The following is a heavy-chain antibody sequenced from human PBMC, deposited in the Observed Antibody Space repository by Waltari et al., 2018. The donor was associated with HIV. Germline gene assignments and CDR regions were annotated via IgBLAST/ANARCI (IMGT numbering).Heavy chain of an antibody. J-gene: IGHJ4*02. CDR2: IYYSGST. V-gene: IGHV4-39*07. D-gene: IGHD3-9*01. CDR3: ARDVRLDWSFYYFDY. CDR1: GGSISSSSYY. Sequence: QLQLQESGPGLVKPSETLSLTCTVSGGSISSSSYYWGWIRQPPGKGLEWIGSIYYSGSTYYNPSLKSRVTISVDTSKNQFSLKLSSVTAADTAVYYCARDVRLDWSFYYFDYWGQGTLVTVSS.